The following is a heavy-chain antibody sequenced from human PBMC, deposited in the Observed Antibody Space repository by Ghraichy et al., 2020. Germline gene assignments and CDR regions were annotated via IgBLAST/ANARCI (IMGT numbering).Heavy chain of an antibody. J-gene: IGHJ4*02. CDR1: GAFISNYH. V-gene: IGHV4-4*07. D-gene: IGHD3-22*01. CDR2: IYTSGTT. CDR3: ATGAQFDSESRGYSSSFDF. Sequence: SETLSLTCTVSGAFISNYHWSWIRQPAGRGLEWIGHIYTSGTTNYNPSLKSRVTMSFDTSKNQFSRKLRSVTAADTAVYFCATGAQFDSESRGYSSSFDFWGQGTLVTVSS.